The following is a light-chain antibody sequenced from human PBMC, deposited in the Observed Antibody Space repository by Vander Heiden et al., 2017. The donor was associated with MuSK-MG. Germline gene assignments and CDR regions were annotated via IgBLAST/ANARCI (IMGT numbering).Light chain of an antibody. CDR2: SAS. J-gene: IGKJ1*01. CDR3: QQSHSTPWA. CDR1: QTISTY. V-gene: IGKV1-39*01. Sequence: DIQMTQSPSSLSASVGDRVTITCRASQTISTYVNWDRQKPGKVPELLTYSASNLQSGVPSRFSGSGSGTDFTLTISSLRSEDFATYYCQQSHSTPWAFGQGTKVEIK.